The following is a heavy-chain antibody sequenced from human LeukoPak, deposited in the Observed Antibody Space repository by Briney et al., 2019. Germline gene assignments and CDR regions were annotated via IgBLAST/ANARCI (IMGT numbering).Heavy chain of an antibody. CDR2: MNPDSGNT. CDR1: GYTFTSYD. D-gene: IGHD3-10*01. V-gene: IGHV1-8*01. Sequence: ASVTVSCTASGYTFTSYDINWVRQATGQGLEWMGWMNPDSGNTGYAQKFQGRVTMTRNTSISTAYMELSSLRSEDTAVYYCARGSLSYYYGSGAYNWFDPWGQGTLVTVSS. J-gene: IGHJ5*02. CDR3: ARGSLSYYYGSGAYNWFDP.